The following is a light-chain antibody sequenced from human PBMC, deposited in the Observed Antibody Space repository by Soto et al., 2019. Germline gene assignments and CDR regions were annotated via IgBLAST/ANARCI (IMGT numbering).Light chain of an antibody. Sequence: IVLTHSPATLSLSPWERATLSCRASQSVSNYLAWYQQKPGQAPRLLIYDASNRATDIPARFSGSGSGTDFTLTISNLEPEDFAVYYCQQRSNWPPFNFGQGTRLEIK. CDR1: QSVSNY. V-gene: IGKV3-11*01. CDR3: QQRSNWPPFN. J-gene: IGKJ5*01. CDR2: DAS.